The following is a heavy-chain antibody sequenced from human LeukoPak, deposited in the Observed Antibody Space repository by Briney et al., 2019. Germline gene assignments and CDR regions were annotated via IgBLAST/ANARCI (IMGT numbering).Heavy chain of an antibody. Sequence: ASVKVSCKASGYSFTAYYMHWVRQAPGQGLEWMGWINPNSGGTNYAQKFQGRVTMTRDTSISTAYMELSRLRSDDTAVYYCARAERRGVIPYYYYYMDVWGKGTTVTVSS. CDR3: ARAERRGVIPYYYYYMDV. J-gene: IGHJ6*03. V-gene: IGHV1-2*02. D-gene: IGHD3-10*01. CDR2: INPNSGGT. CDR1: GYSFTAYY.